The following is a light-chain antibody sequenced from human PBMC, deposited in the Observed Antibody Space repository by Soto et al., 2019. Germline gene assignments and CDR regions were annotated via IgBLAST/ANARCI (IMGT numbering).Light chain of an antibody. Sequence: QSALTQPASVSGSPGQSIAISCTGTSSDVGGYNYVSWYQQHPGKTPKLMICDVSNRPSGVSNRFSGSKSGNTASLTISGLQAEDEAEYYLSSYTSSSTYVFGTGTKVTVL. CDR1: SSDVGGYNY. CDR3: SSYTSSSTYV. J-gene: IGLJ1*01. CDR2: DVS. V-gene: IGLV2-14*03.